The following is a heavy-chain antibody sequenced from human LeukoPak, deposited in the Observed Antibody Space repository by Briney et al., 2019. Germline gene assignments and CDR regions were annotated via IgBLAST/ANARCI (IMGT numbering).Heavy chain of an antibody. CDR3: AITMVRGTLGVYFDY. D-gene: IGHD3-10*01. CDR2: IYDSGST. CDR1: GDSISTNY. V-gene: IGHV4-59*08. Sequence: SETLSLTCTVSGDSISTNYWNWIRQPPGKGLEWTGFIYDSGSTTYNPSLKSRVTISEDTSKNQFSLKLSSVTAADTAVYYCAITMVRGTLGVYFDYWGQGTLVTVSS. J-gene: IGHJ4*02.